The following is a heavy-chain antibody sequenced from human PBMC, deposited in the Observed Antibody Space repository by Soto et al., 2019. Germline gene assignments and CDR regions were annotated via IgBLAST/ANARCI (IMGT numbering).Heavy chain of an antibody. CDR3: ARSQGSSTSLEIYYYYYYGMDV. J-gene: IGHJ6*02. CDR2: IIPISETT. D-gene: IGHD2-2*01. V-gene: IGHV1-69*01. CDR1: GGTFSSYA. Sequence: QVQLVQSGAEVKKPGSSVKVSCKASGGTFSSYAISWVRQAPGQGLEWMGGIIPISETTNYAQKFQGRVTITADESKSTAYMELSSLRSEDTALYYSARSQGSSTSLEIYYYYYYGMDVWGQGTTVTVSS.